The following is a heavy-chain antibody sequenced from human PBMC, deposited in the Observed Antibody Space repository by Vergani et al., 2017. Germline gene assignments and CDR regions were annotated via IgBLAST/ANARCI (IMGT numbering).Heavy chain of an antibody. CDR3: ATPGSSGWYYFDY. CDR2: INHSGST. V-gene: IGHV4-34*01. Sequence: QVQLQQWGAGLLKPSETLSLTCAVYGGSFSGYYWSWIRQPPGKGLEWIGEINHSGSTNYNPSLKSRVTISVDTSKNQFSLKLSSVTAADTAVYYCATPGSSGWYYFDYWGQGTTVTVSS. CDR1: GGSFSGYY. J-gene: IGHJ4*02. D-gene: IGHD6-19*01.